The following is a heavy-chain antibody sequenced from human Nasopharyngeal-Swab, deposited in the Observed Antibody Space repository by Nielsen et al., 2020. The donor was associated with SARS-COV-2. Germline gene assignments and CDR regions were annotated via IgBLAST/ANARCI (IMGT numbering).Heavy chain of an antibody. CDR1: GYTFTSYG. J-gene: IGHJ6*03. V-gene: IGHV1-18*01. CDR3: ARGPEPYYSGYYSYYMDF. Sequence: ASVKVSCKASGYTFTSYGISWVRQAPGQGLEWMGWISAYNGNTNYAQKLQGRVTMTTDTSTSTAYMELRSLRSDDTAVYYCARGPEPYYSGYYSYYMDFWCKGTTVTVSS. D-gene: IGHD2-15*01. CDR2: ISAYNGNT.